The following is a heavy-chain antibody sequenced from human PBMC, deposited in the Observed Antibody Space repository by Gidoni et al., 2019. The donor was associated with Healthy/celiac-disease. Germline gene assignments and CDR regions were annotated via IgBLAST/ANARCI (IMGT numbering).Heavy chain of an antibody. Sequence: EVQLVESGGGLVQPGGSLRLSCAASGFTFSGYSMNWVRQAPGKGLEWVSYISSSSSTIYYADSVKGRFTISRDNAKNSLYLQMNSLRDEDTAVYYCARDAAKDFFGVVIVNLFDYWGQGTLVTVSS. D-gene: IGHD3-3*01. CDR1: GFTFSGYS. V-gene: IGHV3-48*02. CDR2: ISSSSSTI. CDR3: ARDAAKDFFGVVIVNLFDY. J-gene: IGHJ4*02.